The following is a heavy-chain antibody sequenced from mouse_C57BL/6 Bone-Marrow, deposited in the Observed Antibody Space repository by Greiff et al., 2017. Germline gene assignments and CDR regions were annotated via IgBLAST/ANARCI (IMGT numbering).Heavy chain of an antibody. CDR3: TIKTNYSNYGGFAY. D-gene: IGHD2-5*01. CDR1: GFTFSSYA. Sequence: EVKVVESGEGLVKPGGSLKLSCAASGFTFSSYAMSWVRQTPEKRLEWVAYISSGGDYIYSADTVKGRFTLSRDNARNTLYLQMSSLKSEDTAMYYGTIKTNYSNYGGFAYWGQGTLVTVSA. V-gene: IGHV5-9-1*02. CDR2: ISSGGDYI. J-gene: IGHJ3*01.